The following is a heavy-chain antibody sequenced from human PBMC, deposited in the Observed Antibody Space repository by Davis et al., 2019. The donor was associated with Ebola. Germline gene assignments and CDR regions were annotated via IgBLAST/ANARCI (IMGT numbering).Heavy chain of an antibody. CDR1: GFTFSSYG. J-gene: IGHJ4*02. CDR3: VTENWYRFES. D-gene: IGHD1/OR15-1a*01. Sequence: GGSLRLSCAASGFTFSSYGMHWVRQAPGKGLEWVALMWYDGSRQYYADSVKGRFTVSRDNSRNILYLQMNSLRTEDTAVYYCVTENWYRFESWGQGTLVTVSS. V-gene: IGHV3-33*01. CDR2: MWYDGSRQ.